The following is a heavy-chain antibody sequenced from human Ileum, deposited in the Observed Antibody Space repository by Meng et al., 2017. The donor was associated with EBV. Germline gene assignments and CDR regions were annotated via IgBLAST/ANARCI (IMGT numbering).Heavy chain of an antibody. V-gene: IGHV7-4-1*02. CDR3: VRDVPDGDISLFDS. J-gene: IGHJ4*02. CDR1: GYSLRSYA. Sequence: QVQLVQSGSELKKPGASAKVSCKASGYSLRSYAVNWLRQAPGRGLEWMGWINPSTAHPTYAQDFTGRFVFSLDISVNTAYLQINSLKAEDTAIYYCVRDVPDGDISLFDSWGQGTLVTVAS. CDR2: INPSTAHP. D-gene: IGHD2-21*02.